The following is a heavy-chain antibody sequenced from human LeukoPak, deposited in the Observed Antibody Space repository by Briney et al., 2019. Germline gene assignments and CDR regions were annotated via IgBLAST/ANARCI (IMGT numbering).Heavy chain of an antibody. CDR1: GGTFSSYA. J-gene: IGHJ4*02. CDR3: ASRGSSYFDY. V-gene: IGHV1-69*13. D-gene: IGHD1-26*01. Sequence: ASVKVSCKASGGTFSSYAISWVRQAPGQGLEWMGGIIPIFGTANYAQKFQGRVTITADGSTSTAYMELSSLRSEDTAVYYCASRGSSYFDYWGQGTLVTVSS. CDR2: IIPIFGTA.